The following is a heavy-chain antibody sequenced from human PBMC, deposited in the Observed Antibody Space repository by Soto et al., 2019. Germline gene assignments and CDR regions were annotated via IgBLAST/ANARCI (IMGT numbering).Heavy chain of an antibody. D-gene: IGHD2-15*01. J-gene: IGHJ6*02. V-gene: IGHV1-18*01. CDR1: GYTFSTSG. Sequence: QVQLVQSGAEVRKPGASVKVSCKASGYTFSTSGMSWLRHAPGQGLEWMGWISTYNGDTNDAPKFQDRVTMTSDTSTNTVYMELRSLRSDDTAVYYCARAGAAPYYYYGMDVWGQGTRVTVSS. CDR2: ISTYNGDT. CDR3: ARAGAAPYYYYGMDV.